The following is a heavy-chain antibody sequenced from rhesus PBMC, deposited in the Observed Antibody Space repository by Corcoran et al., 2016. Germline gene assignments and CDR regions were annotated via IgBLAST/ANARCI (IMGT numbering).Heavy chain of an antibody. CDR1: GYSFTSYW. CDR3: AKEHWNRFDV. V-gene: IGHV5-2*01. Sequence: EVQLVQSGAEVKRPGESLKISCTTSGYSFTSYWISWVRQMPGKGLEWMGAMDPSDSDTRYSPSFQGQVTISADKSISTAYLQWSSLKASDSATYYCAKEHWNRFDVWGPGVLVTVSS. J-gene: IGHJ5-1*01. D-gene: IGHD1-26*01. CDR2: MDPSDSDT.